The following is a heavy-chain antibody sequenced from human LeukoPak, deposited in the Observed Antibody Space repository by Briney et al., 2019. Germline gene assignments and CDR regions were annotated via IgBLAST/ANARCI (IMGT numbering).Heavy chain of an antibody. D-gene: IGHD7-27*01. J-gene: IGHJ5*02. Sequence: PGRSLRLSCAASGFTFSSYAMHWVRQAPGKGLEWVAVISYDGSNKYYADSVKGRFTISRDNSKNTLYLQMNSLRAEDTAVYYCARDRRILGIGDWFDPWGQGTLVTVSS. CDR3: ARDRRILGIGDWFDP. CDR1: GFTFSSYA. V-gene: IGHV3-30-3*01. CDR2: ISYDGSNK.